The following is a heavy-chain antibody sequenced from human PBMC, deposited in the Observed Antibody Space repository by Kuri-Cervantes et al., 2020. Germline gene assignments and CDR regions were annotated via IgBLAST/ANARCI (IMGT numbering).Heavy chain of an antibody. D-gene: IGHD6-19*01. CDR1: GYTFTSYG. CDR3: ARDRIAVAGPPPYYYYGMDV. Sequence: ASVKVSCKASGYTFTSYGISWVRQAPGQGLEWMGWINPNSGGTNYAQKFQGRVTMTRDTSISTAYMELSRLRSDDTAVYYCARDRIAVAGPPPYYYYGMDVWGQGTTVTVSS. J-gene: IGHJ6*02. V-gene: IGHV1-2*02. CDR2: INPNSGGT.